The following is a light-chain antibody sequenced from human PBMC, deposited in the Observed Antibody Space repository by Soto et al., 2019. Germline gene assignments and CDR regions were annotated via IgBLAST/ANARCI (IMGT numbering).Light chain of an antibody. CDR2: DDN. Sequence: QAVVTQPPSVSAAPGQTVTVSCSGNSSNIGNSYVSWYQQFPGTAPRLLIYDDNKRPSGIRDRFSGSKSGTSATLAITGLQPGDGAVYYCGTWDSSLTNGRAVFGGGTKVTVL. J-gene: IGLJ3*02. CDR1: SSNIGNSY. V-gene: IGLV1-51*01. CDR3: GTWDSSLTNGRAV.